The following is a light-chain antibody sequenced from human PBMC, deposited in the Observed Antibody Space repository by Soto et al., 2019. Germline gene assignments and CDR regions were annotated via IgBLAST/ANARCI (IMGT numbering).Light chain of an antibody. CDR3: MQATQFRT. Sequence: DIVMTQSPLSLPVTLGQPASISCRSSQGLVHSDGNTYLNWLHQRPGQPPRLLIYQISRRFPGVPDRFSGSGAGTDFTLEISRVEAEDVGVYYCMQATQFRTFGQGTRVEIK. V-gene: IGKV2-24*01. J-gene: IGKJ1*01. CDR1: QGLVHSDGNTY. CDR2: QIS.